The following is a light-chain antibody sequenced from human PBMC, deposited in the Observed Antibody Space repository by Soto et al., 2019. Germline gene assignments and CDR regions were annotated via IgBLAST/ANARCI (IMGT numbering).Light chain of an antibody. J-gene: IGKJ2*01. CDR2: GAS. V-gene: IGKV1-39*01. Sequence: DLQMTQSPSSLSASVGDRVTITCRASQSISNYLNWYQQKPGKAPKLLISGASSSQSGVPSRFSGSGSGTDFTLTISGLQPEDSATYYCQESYSTLSYTFAQGTKLEIK. CDR1: QSISNY. CDR3: QESYSTLSYT.